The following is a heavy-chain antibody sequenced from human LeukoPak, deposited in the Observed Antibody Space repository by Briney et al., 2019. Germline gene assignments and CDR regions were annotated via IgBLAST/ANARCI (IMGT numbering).Heavy chain of an antibody. D-gene: IGHD1-26*01. J-gene: IGHJ5*02. Sequence: PSETLSLTCTVSGYSISSGYYWGWIRQPPGKGLEWIGSIYHSGSTYYNPSLKSRVTISVDTSKNQFSLKLSSVTAADTAVYYCARSLAVGATYPYHWGQGTLVTVSS. CDR3: ARSLAVGATYPYH. V-gene: IGHV4-38-2*02. CDR2: IYHSGST. CDR1: GYSISSGYY.